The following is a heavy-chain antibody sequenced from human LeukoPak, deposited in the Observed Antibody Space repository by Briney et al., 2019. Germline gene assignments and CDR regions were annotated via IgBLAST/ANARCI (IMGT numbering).Heavy chain of an antibody. J-gene: IGHJ4*02. V-gene: IGHV3-23*01. Sequence: TGGSLRLSCAASGFSFDNYAMSWVRQAPGKGLEWVSAIGGSTGRTYYADSVKGRFTVSRDNSKNTLYLQMTSLRAEDTAIYYCAKDRRSLVGPTNFDYWGQGTLVTVSS. CDR2: IGGSTGRT. D-gene: IGHD1-26*01. CDR3: AKDRRSLVGPTNFDY. CDR1: GFSFDNYA.